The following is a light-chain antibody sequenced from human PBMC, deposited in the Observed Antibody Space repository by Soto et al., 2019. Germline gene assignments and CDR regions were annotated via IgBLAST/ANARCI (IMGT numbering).Light chain of an antibody. J-gene: IGLJ1*01. CDR3: SSYTSRSPCV. CDR2: EVS. V-gene: IGLV2-14*01. CDR1: SSDVGGYNY. Sequence: QSALTQPASVSGSPGQSITISCTGSSSDVGGYNYVSWYQQHPGKAPKLMIYEVSNRPSGVSNRFSGSKSGNTASLTIPGLDADDDADYYCSSYTSRSPCVFGAGTKLTVL.